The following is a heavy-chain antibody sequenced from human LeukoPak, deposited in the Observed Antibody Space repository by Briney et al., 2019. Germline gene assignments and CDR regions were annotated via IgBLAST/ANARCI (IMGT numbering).Heavy chain of an antibody. Sequence: SETLSLTCTVSGGSISSYYWSWIRQPPGKGLEWIGYIYYSGSTNYNPSLKSRVTISVDTSKNQFSLKLSSVTAADTAVYYCARHTAAAVSTPFDYWGQGTLVTVSS. J-gene: IGHJ4*02. CDR1: GGSISSYY. V-gene: IGHV4-59*08. CDR3: ARHTAAAVSTPFDY. CDR2: IYYSGST. D-gene: IGHD6-13*01.